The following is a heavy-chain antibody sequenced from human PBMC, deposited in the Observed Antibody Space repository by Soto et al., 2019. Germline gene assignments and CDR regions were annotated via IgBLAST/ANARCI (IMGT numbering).Heavy chain of an antibody. D-gene: IGHD5-18*01. J-gene: IGHJ4*02. CDR2: IIPIFGTA. Sequence: QVQLVQSGAEVKKPGSSVKVSCKASGGTFSSYAISWVRQAPGQGLEWMGGIIPIFGTANYAQKFQGRVTIPADESTSTAYMELSSLRSEDTAVYYWAREGYGPKNWGYWGQGTLVTVSS. CDR3: AREGYGPKNWGY. V-gene: IGHV1-69*12. CDR1: GGTFSSYA.